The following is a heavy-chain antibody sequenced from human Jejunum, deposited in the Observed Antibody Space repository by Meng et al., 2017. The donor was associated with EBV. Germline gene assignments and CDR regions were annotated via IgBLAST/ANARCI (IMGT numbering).Heavy chain of an antibody. CDR3: ARDQNGSYFAY. CDR2: IYNSEST. V-gene: IGHV4-61*08. D-gene: IGHD1-26*01. CDR1: GGSVSSGGYY. J-gene: IGHJ4*02. Sequence: HLRDPGPGVVKPSETLSLTCTVSGGSVSSGGYYWSWIRQPPGKGLEWIGYIYNSESTNYKSSLKSRVTISADTSKNQFSLRLSSVTAADTAVYYCARDQNGSYFAYWGQGTLVTVSS.